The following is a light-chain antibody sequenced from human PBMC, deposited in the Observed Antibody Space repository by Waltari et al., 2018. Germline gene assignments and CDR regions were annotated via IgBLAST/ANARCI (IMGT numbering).Light chain of an antibody. Sequence: SYDLTQPPSVSVSPGQTASIPCSGGKFGDNSTSWYQEKPGQSPVLVIYKDNKRPSGIPERFSGSNSGNTATLIISGSQPVDEADYYCQAWDSSTAWVFGGGTKLTVL. CDR3: QAWDSSTAWV. CDR2: KDN. CDR1: KFGDNS. V-gene: IGLV3-1*01. J-gene: IGLJ3*02.